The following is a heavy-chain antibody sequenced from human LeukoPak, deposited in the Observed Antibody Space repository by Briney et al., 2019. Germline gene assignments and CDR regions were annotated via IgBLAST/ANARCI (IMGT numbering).Heavy chain of an antibody. D-gene: IGHD3-22*01. V-gene: IGHV3-23*01. CDR1: GFTFSSYA. Sequence: EAGGSLRLSCAASGFTFSSYAMTWVRQAPGKGLEWVSSVSGSSGSTYYADSVKGRFTISRDNAKNTLYLQMNSLRAEDTAVYYCARGSYYYDSSGRSFDYWGQGTLVTVSS. CDR2: VSGSSGST. J-gene: IGHJ4*02. CDR3: ARGSYYYDSSGRSFDY.